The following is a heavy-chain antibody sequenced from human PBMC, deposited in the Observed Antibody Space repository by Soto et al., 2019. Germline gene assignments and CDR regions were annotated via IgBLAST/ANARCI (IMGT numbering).Heavy chain of an antibody. J-gene: IGHJ4*02. D-gene: IGHD3-16*01. Sequence: QVQLVESGGGVVQPGTSLRLSCVGSGFTFRSFVIHWVRQAPGKGLEWVALTSYDGSNTYYDDSVKGRFTISRDNSRNTVDLQMDSLRLEDTALYYCARWGTTGGLAVWGQGPLVSVSS. V-gene: IGHV3-30*19. CDR3: ARWGTTGGLAV. CDR2: TSYDGSNT. CDR1: GFTFRSFV.